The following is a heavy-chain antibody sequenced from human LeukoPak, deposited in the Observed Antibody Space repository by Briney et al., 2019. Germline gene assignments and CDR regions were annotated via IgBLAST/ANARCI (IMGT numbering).Heavy chain of an antibody. D-gene: IGHD6-13*01. J-gene: IGHJ4*02. CDR2: ISYDGSNK. CDR1: GFTFSSYA. V-gene: IGHV3-30-3*01. CDR3: ARVPLSIAAAGYFDY. Sequence: PGGSLRLSCAASGFTFSSYAMHWVRQAPGKGLEWVAVISYDGSNKYYADSVKGRFTISRDNSKNTLYLQMNSLRAEDTAVYYCARVPLSIAAAGYFDYWGQGTLVTVSS.